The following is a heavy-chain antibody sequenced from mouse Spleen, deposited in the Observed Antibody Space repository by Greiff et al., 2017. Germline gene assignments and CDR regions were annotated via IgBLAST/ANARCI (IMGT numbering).Heavy chain of an antibody. CDR1: GFTFSDYY. CDR2: ISDGGSYT. D-gene: IGHD2-2*01. CDR3: ASLYGYDEGYAMDY. Sequence: EVQRVESGGGLVKPGGSLKLSCAASGFTFSDYYMYWVRQTPEKRLEWVATISDGGSYTYYPDSVKGRFTISRDNAKNNLYLQMSSLKSEDTAMYYCASLYGYDEGYAMDYWGQGTSVTVSS. V-gene: IGHV5-4*02. J-gene: IGHJ4*01.